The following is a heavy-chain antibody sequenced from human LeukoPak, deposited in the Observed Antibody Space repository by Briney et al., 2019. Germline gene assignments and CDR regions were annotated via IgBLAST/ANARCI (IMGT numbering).Heavy chain of an antibody. D-gene: IGHD1-1*01. CDR1: GFSFTAYW. Sequence: GGSLRLSCAASGFSFTAYWMSWVRQAPGKGLEWVANIKVDGTEKYYVDSVKGRFTISRDNARNSLSLQMSGLRAEDTAVYYCARDWNGSGTAFDHWGQGTLVTVSS. CDR3: ARDWNGSGTAFDH. J-gene: IGHJ4*02. V-gene: IGHV3-7*05. CDR2: IKVDGTEK.